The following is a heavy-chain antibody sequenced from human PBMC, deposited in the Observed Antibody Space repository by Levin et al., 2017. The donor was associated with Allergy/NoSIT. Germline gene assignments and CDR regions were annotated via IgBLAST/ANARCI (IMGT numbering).Heavy chain of an antibody. CDR1: GFIFSSNW. CDR3: ARYGSTWDFDS. Sequence: GESLKISCAASGFIFSSNWLSWVRQAPGKGLEWVAHIKQAGSEKYYVDSVKGRFTISRDNAKNSLYLQMNNLRSEDTAVYYCARYGSTWDFDSWGQGTLVTVSS. J-gene: IGHJ4*02. V-gene: IGHV3-7*01. D-gene: IGHD1-26*01. CDR2: IKQAGSEK.